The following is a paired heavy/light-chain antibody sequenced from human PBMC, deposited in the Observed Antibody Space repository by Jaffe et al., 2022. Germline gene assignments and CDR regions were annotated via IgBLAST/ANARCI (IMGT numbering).Heavy chain of an antibody. CDR3: ARDPANIPGEDGYYYYYMDV. V-gene: IGHV1-69*01. CDR2: IIPIFGTA. Sequence: QVQLVQSGAEVKKPGSSVKVSCKASGGTFSSYAISWVRQAPGQGLEWMGGIIPIFGTANYAQKFQGRVTITADESTSTAYMELSSLRSEDTAVYYCARDPANIPGEDGYYYYYMDVWGKGTTVTVSS. CDR1: GGTFSSYA. D-gene: IGHD2-15*01. J-gene: IGHJ6*03.
Light chain of an antibody. CDR3: QSYDSSLSGSHVV. J-gene: IGLJ2*01. CDR1: SSNIGAGYD. CDR2: GNS. V-gene: IGLV1-40*01. Sequence: QSVLTQPPSVSGAPGQRVTISCTGSSSNIGAGYDVHWYQQLPGTAPKLLIYGNSNRPSGVPDRFSGSKSGTSASLAITGLQAEDEADYYCQSYDSSLSGSHVVFGGGTKLTVL.